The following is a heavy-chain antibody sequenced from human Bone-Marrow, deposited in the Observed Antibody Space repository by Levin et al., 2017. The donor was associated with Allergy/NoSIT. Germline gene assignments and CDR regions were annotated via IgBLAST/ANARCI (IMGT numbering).Heavy chain of an antibody. Sequence: GSLRLSCAVYGGSFSGYYWSWIRQPPGKGLEWIGEINHSGSTNYNPSLKSRVTISVDTSKNQFSLKLSSVTAADTAVYYCARVSRIAAAGRNWFDPWGQGTLVTVSS. CDR2: INHSGST. CDR3: ARVSRIAAAGRNWFDP. D-gene: IGHD6-13*01. CDR1: GGSFSGYY. V-gene: IGHV4-34*01. J-gene: IGHJ5*02.